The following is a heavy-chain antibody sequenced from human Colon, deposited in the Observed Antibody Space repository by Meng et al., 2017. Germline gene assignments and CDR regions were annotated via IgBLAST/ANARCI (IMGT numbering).Heavy chain of an antibody. CDR1: GFTFRNFG. Sequence: QVQLVESGGGVVQPGKSRRLSCVASGFTFRNFGMHWVRQAPGKGLEWVAFTSYDGNNKYYSGSVKGRFTISRDNSKNTVYLQISSLRPEDTAIYYCAKSSGGYGHTASDNWGQGTLVTVSS. D-gene: IGHD5-18*01. J-gene: IGHJ4*02. CDR2: TSYDGNNK. CDR3: AKSSGGYGHTASDN. V-gene: IGHV3-30*18.